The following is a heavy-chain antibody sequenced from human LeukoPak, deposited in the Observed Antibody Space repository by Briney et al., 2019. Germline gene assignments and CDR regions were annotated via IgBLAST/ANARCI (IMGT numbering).Heavy chain of an antibody. V-gene: IGHV7-4-1*02. Sequence: GASVKVSCKASGYTFTSYGILWVRQAPGQGLEWMGWINTNTGNPTYAQGFTGRFVFSLDTSVSTASLQISSLKAEDTAVYYCARGYTRDMTSVTHFDYWGQGTLVTVSS. CDR3: ARGYTRDMTSVTHFDY. CDR1: GYTFTSYG. J-gene: IGHJ4*02. CDR2: INTNTGNP. D-gene: IGHD4-17*01.